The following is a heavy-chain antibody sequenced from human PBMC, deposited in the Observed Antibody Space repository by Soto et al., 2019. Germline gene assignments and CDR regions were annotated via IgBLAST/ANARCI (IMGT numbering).Heavy chain of an antibody. CDR1: GFTFSSYA. CDR2: ISGSGGST. Sequence: LRLSCAASGFTFSSYAMSWVRQALGKGLEWVSAISGSGGSTYYADSVKGRFTISRDNSKNTLYLQMNSLRAEDTAVYYCARFVRSCSGTTCYTRADVWGQGTTVTVSS. V-gene: IGHV3-23*01. J-gene: IGHJ6*02. D-gene: IGHD2-2*02. CDR3: ARFVRSCSGTTCYTRADV.